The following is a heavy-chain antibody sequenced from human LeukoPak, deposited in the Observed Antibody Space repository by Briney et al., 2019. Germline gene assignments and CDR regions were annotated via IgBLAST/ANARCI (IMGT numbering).Heavy chain of an antibody. J-gene: IGHJ4*02. CDR3: VKGDSSGWY. CDR1: GFPFSSFA. Sequence: GGSLRLSCAASGFPFSSFAMGWVRQAPGKGLEWVSSIFGSGGPTYYADYVKGRFPIYRDNSMHTLYLQLNSLRAEDTALYYCVKGDSSGWYWGQGALVTVSS. CDR2: IFGSGGPT. V-gene: IGHV3-23*01. D-gene: IGHD6-19*01.